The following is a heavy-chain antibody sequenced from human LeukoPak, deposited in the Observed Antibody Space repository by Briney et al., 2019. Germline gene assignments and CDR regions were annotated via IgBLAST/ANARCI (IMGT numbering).Heavy chain of an antibody. V-gene: IGHV3-23*01. CDR2: IRGSGGSK. J-gene: IGHJ6*02. Sequence: PGGSLRLSCAASGFTFSSYAMSWVRQAPGKGLEWVSAIRGSGGSKYYADSGKGGFTIFRDNSKNTLYLQMNSLRAQDTAVYSCAKDRKERGYSYGSNYYYYYGMDVWGQGTTVTVSS. D-gene: IGHD5-18*01. CDR1: GFTFSSYA. CDR3: AKDRKERGYSYGSNYYYYYGMDV.